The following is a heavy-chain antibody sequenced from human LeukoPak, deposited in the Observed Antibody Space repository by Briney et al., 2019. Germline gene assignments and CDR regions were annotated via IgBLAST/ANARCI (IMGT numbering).Heavy chain of an antibody. CDR2: ISGSGTNT. CDR3: ARVSNRYTYGYDASDM. D-gene: IGHD5-18*01. J-gene: IGHJ3*02. Sequence: QAGGSLRLSCAASGFTFSNYAMSWVRQAPGKGLEWVSAISGSGTNTYYADSVRGRFTISRDNSKNTLYLQMNSLRAEDTAVYYCARVSNRYTYGYDASDMWGQGTMVTVSS. V-gene: IGHV3-23*01. CDR1: GFTFSNYA.